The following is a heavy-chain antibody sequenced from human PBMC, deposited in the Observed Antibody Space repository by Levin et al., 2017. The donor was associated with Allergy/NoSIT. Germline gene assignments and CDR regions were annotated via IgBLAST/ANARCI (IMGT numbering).Heavy chain of an antibody. CDR3: ARGRLRRGNGY. Sequence: GESLKISCAASGFTFSDYYMSWIRQAPGKGLEWVSYISSSSSYTNYADSVKGRFTISRDNAKNSLYLQMNSLRAEDTAVYYCARGRLRRGNGYWGQGTLVTVSS. CDR1: GFTFSDYY. D-gene: IGHD5-18*01. J-gene: IGHJ4*02. CDR2: ISSSSSYT. V-gene: IGHV3-11*05.